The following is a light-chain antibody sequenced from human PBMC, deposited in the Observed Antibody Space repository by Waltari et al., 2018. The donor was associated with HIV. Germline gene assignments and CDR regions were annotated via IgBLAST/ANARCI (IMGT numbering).Light chain of an antibody. CDR2: KND. CDR1: TPDIGNNY. Sequence: QSVLTQTPSASGTPGPRVTISCSGSTPDIGNNYVYWFQQFPGTPPKVLIYKNDQRPSGVSDRFSAPKSGTSASLAISGLRTEDESDFYCAAWDDIRSGWIFGGGTKLTVL. CDR3: AAWDDIRSGWI. V-gene: IGLV1-47*01. J-gene: IGLJ2*01.